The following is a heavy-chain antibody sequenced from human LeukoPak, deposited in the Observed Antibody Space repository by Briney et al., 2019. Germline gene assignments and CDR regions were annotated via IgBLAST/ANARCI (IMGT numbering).Heavy chain of an antibody. Sequence: GASVKVSCKASGYTFTSYDINWVRQATGQGLEWMGWMNPNSGNTGYAQKFQGRVTITRNTSISTAYMKLSSLRSEDTAVYYCARELGPLAYCGGDCYSDYWGQGTLVTVSS. CDR3: ARELGPLAYCGGDCYSDY. D-gene: IGHD2-21*02. CDR1: GYTFTSYD. J-gene: IGHJ4*01. CDR2: MNPNSGNT. V-gene: IGHV1-8*01.